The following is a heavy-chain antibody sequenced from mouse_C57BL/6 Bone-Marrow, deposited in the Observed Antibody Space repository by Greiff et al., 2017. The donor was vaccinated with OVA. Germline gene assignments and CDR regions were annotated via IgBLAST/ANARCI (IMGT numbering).Heavy chain of an antibody. CDR3: ARLTGTLFAY. Sequence: EVKLVESGGGLVQPGGSLKLSCAASGFTFSDYYMYWVRQTPEKRLEWVAYISNGGGSTYYPATVKGRFTISRDNAKNTLYLQMSRLKSEDTAMYYCARLTGTLFAYWGQGTLVTVSA. V-gene: IGHV5-12*01. CDR2: ISNGGGST. CDR1: GFTFSDYY. J-gene: IGHJ3*01. D-gene: IGHD4-1*01.